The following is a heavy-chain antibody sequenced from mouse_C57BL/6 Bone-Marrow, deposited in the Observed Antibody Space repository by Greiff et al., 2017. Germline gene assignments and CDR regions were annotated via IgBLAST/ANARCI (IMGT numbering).Heavy chain of an antibody. J-gene: IGHJ3*01. CDR3: ARHEGGIYYGYDGGFAY. D-gene: IGHD2-2*01. CDR1: GYTFTEYT. Sequence: QVQLQQSGAELVKPGASVKLSCKASGYTFTEYTIHWVKQRSGQGLEWIGWFYPGGGSIKYNEKFKDKATLTADKSSSTVYMELSRLTSEDSAVYFWARHEGGIYYGYDGGFAYWGQGTLVTVSA. CDR2: FYPGGGSI. V-gene: IGHV1-62-2*01.